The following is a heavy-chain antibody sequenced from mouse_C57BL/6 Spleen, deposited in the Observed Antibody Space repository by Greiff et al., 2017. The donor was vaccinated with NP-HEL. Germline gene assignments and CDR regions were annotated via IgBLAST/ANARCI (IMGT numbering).Heavy chain of an antibody. CDR3: ARRGYDFPFAY. Sequence: VQLQQSGPELVKPGASVKISCKASGYAFGSSWMNWVKQRPGKGLEWIGRIYPGDGDTNYNGKFKGKATLTADKSSSTAYMQLSSLTSEDSAVYFCARRGYDFPFAYWGQGTLVTVSA. D-gene: IGHD2-4*01. V-gene: IGHV1-82*01. J-gene: IGHJ3*01. CDR1: GYAFGSSW. CDR2: IYPGDGDT.